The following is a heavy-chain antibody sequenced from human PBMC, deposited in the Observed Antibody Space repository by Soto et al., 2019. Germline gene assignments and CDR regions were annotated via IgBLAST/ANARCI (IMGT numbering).Heavy chain of an antibody. CDR3: ARQIYDSDTGPNFQYYFDS. CDR2: IDPSDSQT. D-gene: IGHD3-22*01. V-gene: IGHV5-10-1*01. CDR1: GYSFAGYW. Sequence: VESLKISCKGSGYSFAGYWNTWVCQKPGKGLEWMGRIDPSDSQTYYSPSFRGHVTISATKSITTVFLQWSSLRASDTAMYYCARQIYDSDTGPNFQYYFDSWGQGTPVTVSS. J-gene: IGHJ4*02.